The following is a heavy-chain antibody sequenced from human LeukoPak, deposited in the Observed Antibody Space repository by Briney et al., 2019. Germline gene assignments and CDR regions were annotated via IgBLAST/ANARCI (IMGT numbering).Heavy chain of an antibody. V-gene: IGHV3-7*01. Sequence: PGGSLRLSCADSGFTFSSSYWLTWVLQAPGKGLEWVANINQDRTEKYYVDSVKGRFTISRDNAKNPLYLQMNSLRAEDTAVYYCASPVPGYWGQGTLVAVSS. CDR1: GFTFSSSYW. CDR3: ASPVPGY. J-gene: IGHJ4*02. CDR2: INQDRTEK.